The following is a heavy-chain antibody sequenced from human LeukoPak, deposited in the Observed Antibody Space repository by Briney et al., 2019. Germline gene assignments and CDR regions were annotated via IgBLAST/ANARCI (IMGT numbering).Heavy chain of an antibody. J-gene: IGHJ5*02. Sequence: GGSLRLSYAASGFTVSSNYMSWVRQAPGKGLEWVSVIYSGGSTYYADSVKGRFTISRDNSKNTLYLQMNSLRAEDTAVYYCARVMGYYYDSSGYENWFDPWGQGTLVTVSS. CDR1: GFTVSSNY. V-gene: IGHV3-53*01. D-gene: IGHD3-22*01. CDR2: IYSGGST. CDR3: ARVMGYYYDSSGYENWFDP.